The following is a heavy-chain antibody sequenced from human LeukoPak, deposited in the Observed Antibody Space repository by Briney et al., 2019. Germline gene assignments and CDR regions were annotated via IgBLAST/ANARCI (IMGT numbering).Heavy chain of an antibody. J-gene: IGHJ5*02. CDR2: IHHSETT. D-gene: IGHD3-16*01. Sequence: SETLSLTCTVSGGSITSSGYYWAGIRQTPWKGLEWIGSIHHSETTYFNPSLKSPVTISVDPSKNEFYLQVKSVTAADSALYHCARQREEKGLIHWFDRWGHGTLVTVSS. CDR3: ARQREEKGLIHWFDR. CDR1: GGSITSSGYY. V-gene: IGHV4-39*01.